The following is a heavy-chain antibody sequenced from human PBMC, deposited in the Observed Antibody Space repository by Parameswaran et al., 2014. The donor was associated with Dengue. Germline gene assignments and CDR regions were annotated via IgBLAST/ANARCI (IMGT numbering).Heavy chain of an antibody. CDR1: GYTFTSYD. D-gene: IGHD6-19*01. V-gene: IGHV1-8*01. Sequence: ASVKVSCKASGYTFTSYDINWVRQATGQGLEWMGWMNPNSGNTGYAQKFQGRVTMTRNTSISTAYMELSSLRSEDTAVYYCARLGYSSGWADYWGQGTLVTVSS. CDR3: ARLGYSSGWADY. CDR2: MNPNSGNT. J-gene: IGHJ4*02.